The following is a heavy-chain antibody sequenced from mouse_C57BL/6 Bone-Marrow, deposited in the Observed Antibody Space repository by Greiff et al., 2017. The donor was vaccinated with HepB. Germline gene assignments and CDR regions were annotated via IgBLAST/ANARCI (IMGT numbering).Heavy chain of an antibody. J-gene: IGHJ2*01. CDR3: ASPYYYGSSLVDY. CDR2: IDPANGNT. V-gene: IGHV14-3*01. Sequence: VQLQQPVAELVRPGASVKLSCTASGFNIKNTYMHWVKQRPEQGLEWIGRIDPANGNTKYAPKFQGKATITADTSSNTAYLQLSSLTSEDTAIYYCASPYYYGSSLVDYWGQGTTLTVSS. CDR1: GFNIKNTY. D-gene: IGHD1-1*01.